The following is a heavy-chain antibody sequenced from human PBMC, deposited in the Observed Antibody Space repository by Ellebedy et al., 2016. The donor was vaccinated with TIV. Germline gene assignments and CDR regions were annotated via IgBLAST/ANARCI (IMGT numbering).Heavy chain of an antibody. CDR3: ATGGSSLLRFLEWPFMDV. CDR1: GYTFTSYY. V-gene: IGHV1-46*01. Sequence: ASVKVSCRASGYTFTSYYLHWVRQAPGQGLEWMGIINPSGGSTSYAEKFQGRVTMTRDTSTSTVYMGLSSLRSEDTAVYYCATGGSSLLRFLEWPFMDVWGQGTTVTVSS. D-gene: IGHD3-3*01. CDR2: INPSGGST. J-gene: IGHJ6*02.